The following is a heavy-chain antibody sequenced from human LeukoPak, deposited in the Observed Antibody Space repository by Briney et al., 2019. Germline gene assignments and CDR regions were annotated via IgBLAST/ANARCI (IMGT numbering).Heavy chain of an antibody. J-gene: IGHJ4*02. Sequence: SETLTLTCTVSDDSISTNSYYWTWIRQPPGKGLEWVASLHYSGTPYYSPSLSSRISIFVDTSKRQFSLQVESVTASDTAMYYCSRGDDSYKQGNFWGQGTLVTVSS. CDR2: LHYSGTP. CDR1: DDSISTNSYY. CDR3: SRGDDSYKQGNF. D-gene: IGHD5-24*01. V-gene: IGHV4-39*01.